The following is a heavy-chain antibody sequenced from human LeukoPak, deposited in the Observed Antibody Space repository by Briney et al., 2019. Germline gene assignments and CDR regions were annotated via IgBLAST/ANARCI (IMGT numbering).Heavy chain of an antibody. CDR1: GGSISSYY. CDR3: ARLNRVGEILADY. V-gene: IGHV4-59*01. Sequence: PSETLSLTCTVSGGSISSYYWSWIRQPPGKGLEWIGYIYDSGSANYNPSLRSRVTISIGTSKTQFSLELSSVTAADTAVYYCARLNRVGEILADYWGQGIMVTVSS. D-gene: IGHD3-10*01. J-gene: IGHJ4*02. CDR2: IYDSGSA.